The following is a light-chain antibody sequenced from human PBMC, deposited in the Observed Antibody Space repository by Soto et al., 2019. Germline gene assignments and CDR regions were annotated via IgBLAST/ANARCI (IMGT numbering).Light chain of an antibody. Sequence: DIVMTQSPLSLPVTPGEPASISCRSSQSLLHSNGYNYLDWYLQKPGQSPQLLIYLGSNRASGVPDRFSGSGSGADFTLTISSLQPEDFATYYCQQANTSPITFGQGTRLEIK. V-gene: IGKV2-28*01. CDR2: LGS. J-gene: IGKJ5*01. CDR1: QSLLHSNGYNY. CDR3: QQANTSPIT.